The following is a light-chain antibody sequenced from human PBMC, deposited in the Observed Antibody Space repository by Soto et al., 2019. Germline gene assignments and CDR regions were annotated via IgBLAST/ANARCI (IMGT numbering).Light chain of an antibody. J-gene: IGLJ2*01. CDR2: VNN. V-gene: IGLV1-44*01. CDR1: TSNIGTNT. CDR3: ATWDDNLNGLV. Sequence: QSVLTQPPSASGTPGQTVTMSCSGSTSNIGTNTVTWYQQLPGSAPKVLIYVNNQRRSGVPDRFSGSKSGTSAFLAITGLQSEDEADYYCATWDDNLNGLVFGEGIKLTVL.